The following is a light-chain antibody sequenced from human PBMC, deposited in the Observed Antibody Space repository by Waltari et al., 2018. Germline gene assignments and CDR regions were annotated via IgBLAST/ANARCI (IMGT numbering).Light chain of an antibody. V-gene: IGKV2-28*01. Sequence: DIVMTQSPLSLPVTPEEPASISCRSSQSLLHSNGYNYLDWYLQKPGQSPQLLISLGSNRASGVPDRFSGSGSGTDFTLKISRVEAEDVGLYYCMQGLQTPYTFGQGTKLEIK. CDR2: LGS. CDR1: QSLLHSNGYNY. CDR3: MQGLQTPYT. J-gene: IGKJ2*01.